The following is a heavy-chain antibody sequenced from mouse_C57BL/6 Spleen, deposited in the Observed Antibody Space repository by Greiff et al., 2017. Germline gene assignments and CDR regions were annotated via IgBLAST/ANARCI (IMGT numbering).Heavy chain of an antibody. CDR3: ARGTGGNYFDY. Sequence: EVQLQESGGGLVKPGGSLKLSCAASGFTFSSYTMSWVRQTPEKRLEWVATISGGGGNTYYPDSVKGRFTISRDNAKNTLYLQMSSLRSEDTALYYCARGTGGNYFDYWGQGTTLTVSS. V-gene: IGHV5-9*01. D-gene: IGHD1-1*02. CDR1: GFTFSSYT. J-gene: IGHJ2*01. CDR2: ISGGGGNT.